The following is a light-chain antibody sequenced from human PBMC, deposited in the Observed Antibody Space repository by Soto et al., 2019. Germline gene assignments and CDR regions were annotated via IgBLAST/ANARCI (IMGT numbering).Light chain of an antibody. CDR2: GAS. CDR1: QSVSSSY. V-gene: IGKV3-20*01. Sequence: EIVLTQSPGTLSWSPGERATLSFRASQSVSSSYLAWYQQKPGQAPRLLIYGASSRATGIPDRFSGSGSGTDFTLTISRLEPEDFAVYYCQHSWTFGQGTKVDIK. J-gene: IGKJ1*01. CDR3: QHSWT.